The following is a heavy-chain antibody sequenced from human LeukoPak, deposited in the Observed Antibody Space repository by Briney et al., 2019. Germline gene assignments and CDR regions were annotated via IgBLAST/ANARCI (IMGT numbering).Heavy chain of an antibody. CDR3: ARDADRGSYFYMDV. CDR1: GFTVSNNY. D-gene: IGHD2-15*01. J-gene: IGHJ6*03. CDR2: IYSGGST. Sequence: GGSLRLSCAVSGFTVSNNYMNWVRQAPGKGLEWVSLIYSGGSTYYADSVKGRFTISRDNSKNTLYLQMNSLRAEDTAVYYCARDADRGSYFYMDVWGKGTTVTISS. V-gene: IGHV3-66*01.